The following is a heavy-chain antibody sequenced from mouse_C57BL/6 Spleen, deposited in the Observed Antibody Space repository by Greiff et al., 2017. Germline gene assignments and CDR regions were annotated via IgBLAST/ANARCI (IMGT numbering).Heavy chain of an antibody. CDR2: IVPNSGGT. CDR1: GYTFTSYW. D-gene: IGHD2-10*01. J-gene: IGHJ4*01. V-gene: IGHV1-72*01. CDR3: ARSYYDYYAMDY. Sequence: QVQLQQPGAELVKPGASVKLSCKASGYTFTSYWMHWVKQRPGRGLEWIGRIVPNSGGTKYNEKFKSKATLTVDKPASTAYMQLSSLTSEDSAVYYCARSYYDYYAMDYWGQGTSVTVSS.